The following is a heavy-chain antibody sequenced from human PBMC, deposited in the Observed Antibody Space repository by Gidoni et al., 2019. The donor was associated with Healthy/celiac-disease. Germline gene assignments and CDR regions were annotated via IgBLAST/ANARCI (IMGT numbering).Heavy chain of an antibody. J-gene: IGHJ4*02. CDR2: IYYSGST. CDR1: GGSISSYY. D-gene: IGHD3-10*01. V-gene: IGHV4-59*01. Sequence: QVQLQESGPGLVKPSETLSLTCTVSGGSISSYYWSWIRQPPGKGLEWIGYIYYSGSTNYNPSLKSRVTISVDTSKNQFSLKLSSVTAADTAVYYCARERVGSGSLDYWGQGTLVTVSS. CDR3: ARERVGSGSLDY.